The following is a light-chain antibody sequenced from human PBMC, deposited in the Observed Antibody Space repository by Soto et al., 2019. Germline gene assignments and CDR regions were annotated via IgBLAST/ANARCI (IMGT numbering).Light chain of an antibody. Sequence: QSVLTQPPSVSAAPGQTVTISCSGSSSNIGNNYVSWYQQLPGTAPTLLIYDNNKRPSGIPDRFSGSKSGTSATLGITGLQTGDEADYYCGTWDSSLVVFGGGTKLTVL. V-gene: IGLV1-51*01. J-gene: IGLJ2*01. CDR1: SSNIGNNY. CDR2: DNN. CDR3: GTWDSSLVV.